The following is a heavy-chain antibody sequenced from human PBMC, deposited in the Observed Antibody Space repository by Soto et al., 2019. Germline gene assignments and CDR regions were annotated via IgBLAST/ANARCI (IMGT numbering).Heavy chain of an antibody. Sequence: QVQLVESGGGVVQPGTSLKLSCAASGFTFDDFGFHWVRQAPGKGLEWVATLSYDGSHEYYADSVKGRFTISRDNSKITLYLHMNSLKTEDTAMYYCAKEMFPRTLLDSSSPWGDYWGQGTLVTVSS. CDR2: LSYDGSHE. D-gene: IGHD3-22*01. CDR3: AKEMFPRTLLDSSSPWGDY. V-gene: IGHV3-30*18. J-gene: IGHJ4*02. CDR1: GFTFDDFG.